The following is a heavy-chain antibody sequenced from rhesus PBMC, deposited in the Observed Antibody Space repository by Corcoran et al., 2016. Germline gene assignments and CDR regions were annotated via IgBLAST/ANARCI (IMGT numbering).Heavy chain of an antibody. J-gene: IGHJ6*01. D-gene: IGHD6-13*01. Sequence: DVQLVESGGGLVKPGGSLRLSCVASGFTFSSYEMHWVRQAPGKGLEWVSVISESGGTIYYADSVKGRCTISRDNAKNSLFLQMNSLRAEDTAVYDCTRDLRIAAGLSGLDSWGQGVVVTVSS. CDR3: TRDLRIAAGLSGLDS. CDR2: ISESGGTI. V-gene: IGHV3-100*02. CDR1: GFTFSSYE.